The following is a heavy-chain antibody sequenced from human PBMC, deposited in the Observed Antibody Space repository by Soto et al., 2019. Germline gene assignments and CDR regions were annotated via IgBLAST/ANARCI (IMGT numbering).Heavy chain of an antibody. Sequence: QVQLQQWGAGLLKPSETLSLTCAVYGGSFSGYYWSWIRQPPGKGLEWIGEINHSGSTDYNPSLKSRVTISVDTSKNQFSLKLSSVTAADTAVYYCAVSGYCSSTSCYMARDYWGQGTLVTVSS. V-gene: IGHV4-34*01. CDR1: GGSFSGYY. D-gene: IGHD2-2*02. J-gene: IGHJ4*02. CDR3: AVSGYCSSTSCYMARDY. CDR2: INHSGST.